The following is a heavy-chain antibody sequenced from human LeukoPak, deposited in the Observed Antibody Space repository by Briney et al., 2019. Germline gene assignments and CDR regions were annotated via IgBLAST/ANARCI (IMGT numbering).Heavy chain of an antibody. V-gene: IGHV3-7*01. D-gene: IGHD6-19*01. CDR3: ATTVAGYPNDYLDY. CDR2: MNQDGSAK. CDR1: GFTFSSYW. Sequence: GGSLRLACAASGFTFSSYWMSWFRQAPGKGLERVAHMNQDGSAKYYVDSVRGRFTISRDNAKNSLFLQMNSLRAEDSAVYYCATTVAGYPNDYLDYWGQGTLVTVSS. J-gene: IGHJ4*02.